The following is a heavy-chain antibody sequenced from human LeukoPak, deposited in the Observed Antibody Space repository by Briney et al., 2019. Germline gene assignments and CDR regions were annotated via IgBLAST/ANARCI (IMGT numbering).Heavy chain of an antibody. CDR2: ITSDESSK. CDR1: GFTFGSYS. V-gene: IGHV3-48*01. Sequence: GGSLRLSCAASGFTFGSYSMNWVRQAPGKGLECISYITSDESSKYYAASVRGRFTISRDNSESTLFLQMNSLRTDDTSVYFCAKYAYNWNAPDGFDMWGQGTMVIVSS. J-gene: IGHJ3*02. CDR3: AKYAYNWNAPDGFDM. D-gene: IGHD1-1*01.